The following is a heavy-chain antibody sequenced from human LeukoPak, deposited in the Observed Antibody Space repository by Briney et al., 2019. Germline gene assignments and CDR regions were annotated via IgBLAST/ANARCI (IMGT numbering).Heavy chain of an antibody. V-gene: IGHV3-33*01. CDR1: GFTFSSYG. CDR2: IWYDGSTK. D-gene: IGHD1-26*01. Sequence: GGSLRLSCAASGFTFSSYGMHWVRQAPGKGLEWVAVIWYDGSTKYYADSVKGRFTISRDNSKSMLYLELNSLRAEDTAVYYCARDQVGATMYDSFHFWGQGTMVTVSS. CDR3: ARDQVGATMYDSFHF. J-gene: IGHJ3*01.